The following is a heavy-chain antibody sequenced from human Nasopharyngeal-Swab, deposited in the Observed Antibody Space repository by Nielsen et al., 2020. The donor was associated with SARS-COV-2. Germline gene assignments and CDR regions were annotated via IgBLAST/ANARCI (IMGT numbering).Heavy chain of an antibody. CDR3: ARESSAADY. J-gene: IGHJ1*01. Sequence: GRSLRLSCAASGFTFSSYEMNWVRQAPGKGLEWVSYISSSGSTIYYADSVKGRFTISRDNAKNSLYLQMDRLRVEDTAVYYCARESSAADYWGQGTLVTVSS. V-gene: IGHV3-48*03. CDR2: ISSSGSTI. D-gene: IGHD6-13*01. CDR1: GFTFSSYE.